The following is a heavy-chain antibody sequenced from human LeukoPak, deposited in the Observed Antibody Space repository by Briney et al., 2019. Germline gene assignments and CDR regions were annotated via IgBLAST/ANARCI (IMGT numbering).Heavy chain of an antibody. D-gene: IGHD4-17*01. V-gene: IGHV3-74*01. J-gene: IGHJ4*02. CDR1: GFSFSSYW. CDR3: ARDLAYGGDY. CDR2: ISGDGSTT. Sequence: GGSLRLSCVASGFSFSSYWMSWVRQPPGKGPEWISRISGDGSTTTYADSVKGRFTISRDNAKNTLYLQMSSLRAEDTAVYHCARDLAYGGDYWGQGTLATVSS.